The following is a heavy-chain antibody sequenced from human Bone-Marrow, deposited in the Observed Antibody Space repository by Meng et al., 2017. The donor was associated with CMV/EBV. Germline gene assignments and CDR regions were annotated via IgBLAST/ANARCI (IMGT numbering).Heavy chain of an antibody. J-gene: IGHJ4*02. V-gene: IGHV3-15*01. CDR3: TTDLVTYINADIDY. CDR1: GFIFSSYA. Sequence: GESLKISCAASGFIFSSYAMSWVRQAPGKGLEWVGRIKSKTDGGTTDYAAPVKGRFTISRDDSKNTLYLQMNSLKTEDTAVYYCTTDLVTYINADIDYWGQGTLVTVSS. CDR2: IKSKTDGGTT. D-gene: IGHD3-9*01.